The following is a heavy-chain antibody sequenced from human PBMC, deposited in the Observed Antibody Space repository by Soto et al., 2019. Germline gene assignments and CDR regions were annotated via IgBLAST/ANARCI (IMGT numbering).Heavy chain of an antibody. D-gene: IGHD3-10*01. Sequence: GGSLRLSCIGAGFTFDSYEANWVRQSPEGGLEWVASIGRGSGPTYYADSVKGRFTASRDFARNSMFLQMDNLRVEDTGVYYCTTSYFYAAGGEGTLVTVSS. CDR3: TTSYFYAA. CDR1: GFTFDSYE. CDR2: IGRGSGPT. J-gene: IGHJ4*02. V-gene: IGHV3-48*03.